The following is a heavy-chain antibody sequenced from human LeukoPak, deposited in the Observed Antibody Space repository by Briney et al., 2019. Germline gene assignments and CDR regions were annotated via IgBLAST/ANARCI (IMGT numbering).Heavy chain of an antibody. J-gene: IGHJ6*03. CDR1: GASISSSY. CDR2: IYTSGNT. CDR3: ARLQSYGSGRSYYMDV. Sequence: SETLSLTCTVSGASISSSYWSWIRQPPGEGLEWIGYIYTSGNTNYNPSLQSRVTMPVDTSKNQFSLNLTSVTAADTAVYYCARLQSYGSGRSYYMDVWANGATVTVSS. V-gene: IGHV4-4*09. D-gene: IGHD3-10*01.